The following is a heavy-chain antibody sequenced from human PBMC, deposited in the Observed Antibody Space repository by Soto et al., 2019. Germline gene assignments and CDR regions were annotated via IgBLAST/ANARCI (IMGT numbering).Heavy chain of an antibody. CDR2: IYYAGNT. CDR3: AREGGRYCSGGSCQVDY. D-gene: IGHD2-15*01. J-gene: IGHJ4*02. V-gene: IGHV4-39*02. Sequence: TLSLTCTVSGGSISSSSYYWGWIRQPPGKGLEWIGSIYYAGNTYYTPSLKSRVTISVDTSKNQFSLKLSSVTAADTAVYYCAREGGRYCSGGSCQVDYWGQGTLVTVSS. CDR1: GGSISSSSYY.